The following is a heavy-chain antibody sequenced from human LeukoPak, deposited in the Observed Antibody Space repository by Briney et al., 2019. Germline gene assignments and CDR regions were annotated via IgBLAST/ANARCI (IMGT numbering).Heavy chain of an antibody. D-gene: IGHD1-14*01. V-gene: IGHV3-7*01. CDR2: IHKDGGEK. CDR1: GFTFSSYA. CDR3: AREEPWGSAYGDV. Sequence: GGSLRLSCAASGFTFSSYAMHWVRQAPGKGLEWVATIHKDGGEKWYVDSVKGRVTISRDNVRNSLYLQMNSLRAEDTAVYYCAREEPWGSAYGDVWAKGTTVTVSS. J-gene: IGHJ6*03.